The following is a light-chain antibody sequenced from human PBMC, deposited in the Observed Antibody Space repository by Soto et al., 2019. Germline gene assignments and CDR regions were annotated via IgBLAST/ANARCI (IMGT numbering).Light chain of an antibody. CDR1: QGIRND. CDR3: LQDYNFLLT. J-gene: IGKJ1*01. CDR2: DAS. V-gene: IGKV1-6*01. Sequence: AIQMTQSPSSLSASVGDRVTITCRASQGIRNDLGWYQQKPGRAPKLLISDASTLQSGVPSRFSGSGSGTDLTLTISSLQPEDFASYYCLQDYNFLLTFGQGTKVEI.